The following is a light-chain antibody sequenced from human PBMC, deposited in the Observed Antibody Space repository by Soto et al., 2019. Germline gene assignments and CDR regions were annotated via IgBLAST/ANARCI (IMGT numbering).Light chain of an antibody. CDR1: QSISSW. J-gene: IGKJ2*01. CDR3: QQYNSLYT. Sequence: DIQMTQSPSTLPASVGDRVTITCRASQSISSWLAWYQQKPGKAPKLLIYKASSLEIGVPSRFAGSGSGTEFSPTICSLQPDDFAEYYCQQYNSLYTIGQGTKVEIK. V-gene: IGKV1-5*03. CDR2: KAS.